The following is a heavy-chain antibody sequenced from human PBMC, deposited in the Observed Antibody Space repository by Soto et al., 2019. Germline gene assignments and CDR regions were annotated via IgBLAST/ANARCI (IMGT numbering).Heavy chain of an antibody. CDR3: AGLLWGGGFDI. CDR1: GGSISSYY. D-gene: IGHD3-16*01. Sequence: SETLSLTCTVSGGSISSYYWNWIRQPPGKGLEWIGFIYYSGSTNYNPSLRSRVTISVDTSKNEFSLRLSSVTAADTAVYYCAGLLWGGGFDIWAQGTMVTVSS. V-gene: IGHV4-59*01. J-gene: IGHJ3*02. CDR2: IYYSGST.